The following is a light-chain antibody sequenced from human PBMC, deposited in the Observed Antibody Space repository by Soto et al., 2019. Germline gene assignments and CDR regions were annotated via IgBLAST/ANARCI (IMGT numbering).Light chain of an antibody. CDR3: SSYAGTHIV. Sequence: QSALTQPPSAPGSPGQSVTISCTGTSSDVGVYNSVSWYQQHPAQAPKLMIYDVSKRPSGVPDRFSGSKSGNTASLTVSGLQAEDEADYYCSSYAGTHIVFGTGTKVTVL. J-gene: IGLJ1*01. CDR2: DVS. CDR1: SSDVGVYNS. V-gene: IGLV2-8*01.